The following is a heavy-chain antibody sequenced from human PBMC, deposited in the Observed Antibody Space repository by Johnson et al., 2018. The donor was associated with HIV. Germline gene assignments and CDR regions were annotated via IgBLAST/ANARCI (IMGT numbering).Heavy chain of an antibody. CDR2: IRYDGSNK. D-gene: IGHD3/OR15-3a*01. CDR1: GFTFSSYG. V-gene: IGHV3-30*02. Sequence: QMQLVESGGGVVQPGGSLRLSCAASGFTFSSYGMHWVRQAPGKGLEWVAFIRYDGSNKYYAYSVKGRFTISRDNSKNTLYLQMNSLRAEDTAVYYCAKGFFELDDAFDIWGQGTMVTVSS. CDR3: AKGFFELDDAFDI. J-gene: IGHJ3*02.